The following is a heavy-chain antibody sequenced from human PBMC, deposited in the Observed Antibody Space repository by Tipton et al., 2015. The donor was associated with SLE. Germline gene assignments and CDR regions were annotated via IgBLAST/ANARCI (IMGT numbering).Heavy chain of an antibody. Sequence: SLRLSCAASGFTFSSYEMNWVRQAPGKGLEWVSYISSSGSTIYYADSVKGRFTISRDNAKNSLYLQMNSLRAEDAAVYYCARGGSGNSSGFANYWGQGTLVTVSS. V-gene: IGHV3-48*03. CDR3: ARGGSGNSSGFANY. CDR1: GFTFSSYE. D-gene: IGHD4-23*01. CDR2: ISSSGSTI. J-gene: IGHJ4*02.